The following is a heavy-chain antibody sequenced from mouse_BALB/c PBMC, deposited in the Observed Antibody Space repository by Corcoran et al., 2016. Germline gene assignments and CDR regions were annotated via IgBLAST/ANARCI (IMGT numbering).Heavy chain of an antibody. CDR1: GYTFSSYV. CDR2: INPDNDGT. Sequence: EVQLQQSGPELVKPGASVKMSCTSSGYTFSSYVMHGVKQKPGQGLELMGYINPDNDGTKYNEKFKGKATLTSDTSSSTALMELSSLTSEDSAVYYCARSGGLLPYWYFDVWGAGTTVTVSS. V-gene: IGHV1S136*01. CDR3: ARSGGLLPYWYFDV. D-gene: IGHD2-3*01. J-gene: IGHJ1*01.